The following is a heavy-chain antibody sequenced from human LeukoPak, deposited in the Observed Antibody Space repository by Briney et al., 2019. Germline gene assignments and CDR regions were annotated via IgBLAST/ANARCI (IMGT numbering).Heavy chain of an antibody. V-gene: IGHV4-39*07. CDR3: ARGDEYYYDSRFDY. J-gene: IGHJ4*02. CDR1: GGSISSSSYY. D-gene: IGHD3-22*01. CDR2: IYYSGST. Sequence: SETLSLTCTVSGGSISSSSYYWGWIRQPPGKGLEWIGNIYYSGSTYYNPSLKSRVTISVDTSKNQFSLKLSSVTAADTAVYYCARGDEYYYDSRFDYWGQGTLVTASS.